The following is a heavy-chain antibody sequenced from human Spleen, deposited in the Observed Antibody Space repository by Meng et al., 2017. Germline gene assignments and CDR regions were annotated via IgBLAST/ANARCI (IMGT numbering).Heavy chain of an antibody. D-gene: IGHD1-26*01. J-gene: IGHJ4*02. CDR3: ARDPHSGKSGNY. CDR2: IYHREIT. Sequence: QLQLQESGPALAKPSETLSLTCAVSGDSLSNSNWWSWVRQPPGKGLEWIGEIYHREITNYNPSLKSRVTISVDKSKNQISLRLSSGTGADTAVYYGARDPHSGKSGNYWGRGTLVTVSS. V-gene: IGHV4-4*02. CDR1: GDSLSNSNW.